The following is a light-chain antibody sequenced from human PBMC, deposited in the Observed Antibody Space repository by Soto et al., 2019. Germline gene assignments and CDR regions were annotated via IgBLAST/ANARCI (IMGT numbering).Light chain of an antibody. Sequence: DIQMTQSPSSLSASVGDRVTITCRASQGISTYLNWYQQKPGKAPKLLIYAASSLQSGVPSRFSGSGSGTDFTLTISSLQPEDFATYYCQQANSFPTFGQGTRLEIK. J-gene: IGKJ5*01. CDR1: QGISTY. CDR2: AAS. V-gene: IGKV1-12*01. CDR3: QQANSFPT.